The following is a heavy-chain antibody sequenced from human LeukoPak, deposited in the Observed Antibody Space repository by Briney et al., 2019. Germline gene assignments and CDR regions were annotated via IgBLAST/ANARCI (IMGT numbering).Heavy chain of an antibody. CDR3: ASMGTYCSSTSCSNSP. CDR1: GGTFSSYA. D-gene: IGHD2-2*01. CDR2: IIPIFGTA. Sequence: ASVKVSCKASGGTFSSYATSWVRQAPGQGLEWMGGIIPIFGTANYAQKFQGRVTITADESTSTAYMELSSLRSEDTAVYYCASMGTYCSSTSCSNSPWGQGTLVTVSS. J-gene: IGHJ5*02. V-gene: IGHV1-69*13.